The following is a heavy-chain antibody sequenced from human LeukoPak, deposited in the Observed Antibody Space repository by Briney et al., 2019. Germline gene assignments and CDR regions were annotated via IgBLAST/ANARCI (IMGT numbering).Heavy chain of an antibody. V-gene: IGHV4-34*01. Sequence: PSETLSLTCAVYGGSFSGYYWSWIRQPPGKGLEWIGEINHSGSTNYNPSLKSRVTISVDTSKNQFSLKLSSVTAADTAVYYCARDAFGLLLNYWYFDLWGRGTLVTVSS. CDR1: GGSFSGYY. CDR2: INHSGST. J-gene: IGHJ2*01. CDR3: ARDAFGLLLNYWYFDL. D-gene: IGHD2-15*01.